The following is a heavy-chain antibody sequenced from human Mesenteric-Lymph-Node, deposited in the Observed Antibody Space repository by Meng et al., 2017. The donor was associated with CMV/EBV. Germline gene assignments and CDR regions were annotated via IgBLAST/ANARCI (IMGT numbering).Heavy chain of an antibody. D-gene: IGHD6-19*01. Sequence: SCKASNYIFTNYGISWVRQAPGQGLEWMGWISGYNDDPNYAQKFQDRVTMTAETSTTTAYLELRNLRSDDTAVYYCARNDTNGWYTYWGQGTLVTVSS. CDR1: NYIFTNYG. J-gene: IGHJ1*01. CDR2: ISGYNDDP. CDR3: ARNDTNGWYTY. V-gene: IGHV1-18*04.